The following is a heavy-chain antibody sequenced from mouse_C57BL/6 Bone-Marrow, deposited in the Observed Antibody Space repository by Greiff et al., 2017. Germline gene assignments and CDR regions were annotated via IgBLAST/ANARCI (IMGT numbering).Heavy chain of an antibody. CDR3: ARDTTVVAPYYFDY. D-gene: IGHD1-1*01. J-gene: IGHJ2*01. CDR2: INPNNGGT. Sequence: VQLQQSGPELVKPGASVKISCKASGYTFTDYYMNWVKQSHGKSLEWIGDINPNNGGTSYNQKFKGKATLTVDKSSSTAYMELRSLTSEDSAVYYCARDTTVVAPYYFDYWGQGTTLTVSS. CDR1: GYTFTDYY. V-gene: IGHV1-26*01.